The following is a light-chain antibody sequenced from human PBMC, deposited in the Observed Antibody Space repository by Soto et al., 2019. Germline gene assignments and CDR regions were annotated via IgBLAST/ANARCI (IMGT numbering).Light chain of an antibody. Sequence: QSVLTQPASVSGSPGQSITISCPGTSSDVGSYNLVSWYQQHPGKAPKLMIYEGSKRPSGVSNRFSGSKSGNTASLTISGLQAEDEADYYCCSYAGSILYVFGTGTKVTVL. J-gene: IGLJ1*01. V-gene: IGLV2-23*01. CDR1: SSDVGSYNL. CDR3: CSYAGSILYV. CDR2: EGS.